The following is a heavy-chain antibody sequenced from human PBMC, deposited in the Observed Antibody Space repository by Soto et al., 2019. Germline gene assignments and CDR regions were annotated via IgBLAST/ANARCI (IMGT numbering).Heavy chain of an antibody. CDR1: GFTFTKAW. CDR2: IKSKTDGGTT. Sequence: GVSLRLSCAASGFTFTKAWMSWVRQAPGKGLEWVGRIKSKTDGGTTDYAAPVKGRFTISRDDSKNTLYLQMNSLKTEDTAVYYRTTEGPGYCSGGSCYAIDYWGQGTLVTVSS. J-gene: IGHJ4*02. V-gene: IGHV3-15*01. D-gene: IGHD2-15*01. CDR3: TTEGPGYCSGGSCYAIDY.